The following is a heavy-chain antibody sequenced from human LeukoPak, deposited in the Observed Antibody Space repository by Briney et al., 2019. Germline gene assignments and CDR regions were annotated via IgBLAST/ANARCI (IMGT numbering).Heavy chain of an antibody. V-gene: IGHV1-24*01. Sequence: ASVKVSCKVSGYTLTELSMHWVRQAPGKGLEWMGGFDPEDGETIYAQKFQGRVTMTEDTSTDTAYMELSSLRSEDTAVYYCATPASTGDLYYYYGMDVWGQGTTVTVSS. CDR3: ATPASTGDLYYYYGMDV. D-gene: IGHD7-27*01. CDR2: FDPEDGET. J-gene: IGHJ6*02. CDR1: GYTLTELS.